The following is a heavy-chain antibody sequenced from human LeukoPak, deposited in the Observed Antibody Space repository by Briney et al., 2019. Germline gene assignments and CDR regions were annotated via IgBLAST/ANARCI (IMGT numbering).Heavy chain of an antibody. V-gene: IGHV4-30-4*01. CDR2: IYYSGST. CDR3: ARGLGAYFDY. D-gene: IGHD3-3*01. J-gene: IGHJ4*02. CDR1: GGSISSGDYY. Sequence: SETLSLTCTVSGGSISSGDYYWSWIRQPPGKGLEWIGYIYYSGSTNYNPSLKSRVTISVDTSKNQFSLKLSSVTAADTAVYYCARGLGAYFDYWGQGTLVTVSS.